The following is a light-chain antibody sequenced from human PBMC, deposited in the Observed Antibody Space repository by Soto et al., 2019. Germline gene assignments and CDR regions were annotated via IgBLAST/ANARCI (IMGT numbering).Light chain of an antibody. CDR3: MQSQQSPPT. V-gene: IGKV2-28*01. J-gene: IGKJ1*01. CDR1: QSLLQSNGYNY. Sequence: DIVMTQSPLSLPVTPGEPASISCSSSQSLLQSNGYNYLDWYLQKPGQSPQLLIYFGSYRASWVPARFSGSGSGTGLKLKIRRVEAEDVGVYYCMQSQQSPPTFGQGTKVEI. CDR2: FGS.